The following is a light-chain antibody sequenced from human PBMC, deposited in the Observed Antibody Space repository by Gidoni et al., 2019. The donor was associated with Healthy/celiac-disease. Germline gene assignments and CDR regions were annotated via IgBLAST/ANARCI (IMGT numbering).Light chain of an antibody. V-gene: IGKV1-39*01. CDR1: QSISSY. CDR3: QQSYSTPYT. J-gene: IGKJ2*01. Sequence: IQITQSPSSLSASVGVRVTITCRASQSISSYLNWYQQKPGKAPKLLIYAASSLQSGVPSRFTGSGSGTDFTLTITTLQPEDFATYYCQQSYSTPYTFGQGTKLEIK. CDR2: AAS.